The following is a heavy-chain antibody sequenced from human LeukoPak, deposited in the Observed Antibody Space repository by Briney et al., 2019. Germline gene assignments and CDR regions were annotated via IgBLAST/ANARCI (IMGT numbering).Heavy chain of an antibody. Sequence: SETLSLTCIVSGGSISRYYWSWIRQPPGKGLEWIGYIYYNGNTNYSPSLKSRVTMSVDTSKNLFSLKVSSVTAADTAVYYCARGRSNYYGMDVWGQGTTVTVSS. V-gene: IGHV4-59*01. D-gene: IGHD1-26*01. CDR1: GGSISRYY. J-gene: IGHJ6*02. CDR2: IYYNGNT. CDR3: ARGRSNYYGMDV.